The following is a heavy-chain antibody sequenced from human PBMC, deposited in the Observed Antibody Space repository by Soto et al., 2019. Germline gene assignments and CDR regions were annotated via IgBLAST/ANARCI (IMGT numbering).Heavy chain of an antibody. CDR2: IYHSGST. CDR3: ARADDYINPFDY. CDR1: GGSISSGDYY. J-gene: IGHJ4*02. Sequence: SETLSLTCTVSGGSISSGDYYWSWIRQPPGRGLEWIGYIYHSGSTYYNPSLKSRVSISVDTSRNQFSLKVSSVTAAVTAVYYCARADDYINPFDYWGQGTLVTVSS. D-gene: IGHD4-4*01. V-gene: IGHV4-30-4*01.